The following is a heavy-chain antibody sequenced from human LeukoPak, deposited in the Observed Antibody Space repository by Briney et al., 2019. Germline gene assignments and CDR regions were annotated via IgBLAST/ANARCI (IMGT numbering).Heavy chain of an antibody. CDR1: GGSISSGGYY. V-gene: IGHV4-31*03. CDR2: IYYSGST. CDR3: ARTQYGDYTFDY. J-gene: IGHJ4*02. D-gene: IGHD4-17*01. Sequence: PSQTLSLTCTVSGGSISSGGYYWSWIRQHPGKGLEWIGYIYYSGSTYYNPSLKSRVTISVDTSKNQFSLKLSSVTAADTAVYYCARTQYGDYTFDYWGQGTLVTVSS.